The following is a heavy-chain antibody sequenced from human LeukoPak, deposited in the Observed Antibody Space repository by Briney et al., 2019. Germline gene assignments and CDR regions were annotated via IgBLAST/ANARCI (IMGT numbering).Heavy chain of an antibody. CDR1: GASISSYY. Sequence: SSETLSLTCTVSGASISSYYWSWIRQPAGKGLECIGYLYYSGYTNYNSSLKSRVTISVDTSKNQFSLKLNSVTAADTAVYYCARESYYDSSGYSHDAFDIWGQGTMVTVSS. CDR3: ARESYYDSSGYSHDAFDI. D-gene: IGHD3-22*01. J-gene: IGHJ3*02. V-gene: IGHV4-59*12. CDR2: LYYSGYT.